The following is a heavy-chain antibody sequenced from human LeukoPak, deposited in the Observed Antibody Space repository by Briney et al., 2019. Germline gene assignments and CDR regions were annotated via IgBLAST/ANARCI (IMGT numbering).Heavy chain of an antibody. CDR2: IYHSGST. CDR3: ARHGAGTYFVY. J-gene: IGHJ4*02. D-gene: IGHD3-10*01. V-gene: IGHV4-4*02. Sequence: SGTLSLTCAVSGGSISNSNWWSWVRQPPGKGLEWIGEIYHSGSTNYNPSLESRVTISVDKSNNQFSLKLSSVTAADTAVYYCARHGAGTYFVYWGQGTLVTVSS. CDR1: GGSISNSNW.